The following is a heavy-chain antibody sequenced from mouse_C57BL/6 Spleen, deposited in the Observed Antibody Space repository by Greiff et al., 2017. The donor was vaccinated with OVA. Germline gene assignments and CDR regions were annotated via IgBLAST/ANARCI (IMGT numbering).Heavy chain of an antibody. D-gene: IGHD1-1*01. CDR3: TREGTTGVSWFAY. V-gene: IGHV5-9-1*02. CDR1: GFTFSSYA. CDR2: ISSGGDYI. Sequence: EVMLVESGAGLVKPGGSLKLSCAASGFTFSSYAMSWVRQTPEKRLEWVAYISSGGDYIYYADTVKGRFTISRDNARNTMYLQMSSLKSEDTAMYYCTREGTTGVSWFAYWGQGTLVTVSA. J-gene: IGHJ3*01.